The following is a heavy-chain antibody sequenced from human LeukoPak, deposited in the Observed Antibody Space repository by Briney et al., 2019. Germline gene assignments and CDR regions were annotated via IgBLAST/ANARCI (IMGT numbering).Heavy chain of an antibody. CDR1: GGTFSSYA. D-gene: IGHD1/OR15-1a*01. J-gene: IGHJ6*02. V-gene: IGHV1-69*13. CDR2: IIPIFGTA. CDR3: ARERVGSTDKQPQVAYYGMDV. Sequence: SVKVSCKASGGTFSSYAISWVRQAPGQGLEWMGGIIPIFGTANYAQKFQGRVTITADESTSTAYMELSSLRSEDTAVYYCARERVGSTDKQPQVAYYGMDVWGQGTTVTVSS.